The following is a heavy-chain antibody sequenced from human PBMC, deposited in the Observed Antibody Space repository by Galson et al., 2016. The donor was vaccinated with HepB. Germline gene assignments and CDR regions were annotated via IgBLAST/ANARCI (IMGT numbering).Heavy chain of an antibody. CDR3: ARELDINYSGMDV. D-gene: IGHD5-12*01. V-gene: IGHV3-48*03. Sequence: SLRLSCAASGFTFSSYEMNWVRQAPGKGLEWVSYISSTGNTIYYADSVKGRFTISRDDSKNMVYLHMNSVRADDSAHYFCARELDINYSGMDVWGRGTTVIVSS. CDR1: GFTFSSYE. CDR2: ISSTGNTI. J-gene: IGHJ6*02.